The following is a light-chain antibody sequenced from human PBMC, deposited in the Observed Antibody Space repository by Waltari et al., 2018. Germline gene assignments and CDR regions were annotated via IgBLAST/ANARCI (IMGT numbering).Light chain of an antibody. CDR2: EVT. Sequence: QSAPTQPASVSGSPGQSLTVSCPGSSRDVGSYNFVSWYQHHPGNAPKLIIYEVTKRPAGVSDRFSGSKSGNTASLTISGLQTDDEADYYCSSYAGGVYVFGTGTTVTVL. V-gene: IGLV2-23*02. J-gene: IGLJ1*01. CDR3: SSYAGGVYV. CDR1: SRDVGSYNF.